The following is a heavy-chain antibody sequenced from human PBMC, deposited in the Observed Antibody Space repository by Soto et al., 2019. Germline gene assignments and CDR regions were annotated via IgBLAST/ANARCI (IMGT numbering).Heavy chain of an antibody. CDR2: INSDGSST. CDR1: GFTISSYW. D-gene: IGHD3-16*01. CDR3: ARGGRGPGYYNARDV. Sequence: EVQLVESGGGLVQPGGSLRLSCAASGFTISSYWMHWVRQAPGKGLVWVSRINSDGSSTHYADSVKGRFTISRDNAKNALYWQVNSLRAEDTVVYYCARGGRGPGYYNARDVWGQGTTVTVSS. V-gene: IGHV3-74*01. J-gene: IGHJ6*02.